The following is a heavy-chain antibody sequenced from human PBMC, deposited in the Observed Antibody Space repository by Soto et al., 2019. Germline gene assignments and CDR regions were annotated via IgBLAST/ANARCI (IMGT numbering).Heavy chain of an antibody. CDR3: ARVRVRGLDYYYGMDV. V-gene: IGHV3-30-3*01. J-gene: IGHJ6*02. Sequence: QPGGSLRLSCAASGFTFSSYAMHWVRQAPGKGLEWVAVISYDGSNKYYADSVKGRFTISRDNSKNTLYLQMNSLRAEDTAVYYCARVRVRGLDYYYGMDVWGQGTTVTVSS. CDR1: GFTFSSYA. D-gene: IGHD3-10*01. CDR2: ISYDGSNK.